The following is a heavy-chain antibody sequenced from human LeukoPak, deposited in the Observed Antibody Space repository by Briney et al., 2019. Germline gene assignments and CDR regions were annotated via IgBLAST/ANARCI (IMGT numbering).Heavy chain of an antibody. CDR2: ISSNGGST. Sequence: GSLRLSCAASALTFSSYAMHWVRQAPGKGLEYVSAISSNGGSTYYATTVKCRFTISRDNSKNTLYLQMGSLRAEDMAVYYCARVGNYYDSSCPFDYWGQGTLVTAAS. J-gene: IGHJ4*02. CDR3: ARVGNYYDSSCPFDY. CDR1: ALTFSSYA. D-gene: IGHD3-22*01. V-gene: IGHV3-64*01.